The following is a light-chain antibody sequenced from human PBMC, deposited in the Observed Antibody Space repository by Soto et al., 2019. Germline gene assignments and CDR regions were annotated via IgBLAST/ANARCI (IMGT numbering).Light chain of an antibody. CDR2: DTS. V-gene: IGLV7-46*01. Sequence: QTVVTQEPSLTVSPGGTVTLTCGSSTGAVTNGHYPYWFQQKPGQAPMTLIYDTSNKHSWTPARFSGYLLGGKAALTLSGAQPEDEAEYFCLLSFNGPYVFGGGTKLTVL. CDR1: TGAVTNGHY. CDR3: LLSFNGPYV. J-gene: IGLJ2*01.